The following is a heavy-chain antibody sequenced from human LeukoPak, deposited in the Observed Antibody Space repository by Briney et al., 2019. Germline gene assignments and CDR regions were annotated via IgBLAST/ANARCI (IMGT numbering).Heavy chain of an antibody. CDR2: IYYSGST. Sequence: KPSETLSLTCTVYGGSISTSNYYSGWIRQPPGRGLEWIGSIYYSGSTYYNPSLKRRVTISVDTSKNQFSLKLSSVTAADTAVYYCARPLSPRSALDAFDIWGQGTMVTVTS. V-gene: IGHV4-39*01. CDR1: GGSISTSNYY. CDR3: ARPLSPRSALDAFDI. J-gene: IGHJ3*02.